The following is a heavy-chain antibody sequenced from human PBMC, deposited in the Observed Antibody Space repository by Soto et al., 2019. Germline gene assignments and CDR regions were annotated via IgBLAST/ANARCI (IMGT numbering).Heavy chain of an antibody. D-gene: IGHD5-12*01. CDR2: IYPGDSDT. V-gene: IGHV5-51*01. J-gene: IGHJ4*02. Sequence: GESLKISCKGSGYSFTSYWTAWVRQMPGKGLEWMGIIYPGDSDTRYSPSFQGQVTISADKSITTAYLQWNSLKASDTAMYYCARYSIDGYNSPADYWGQGTLVTVSS. CDR3: ARYSIDGYNSPADY. CDR1: GYSFTSYW.